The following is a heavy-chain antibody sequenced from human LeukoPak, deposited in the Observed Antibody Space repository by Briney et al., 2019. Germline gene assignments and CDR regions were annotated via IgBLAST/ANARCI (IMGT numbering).Heavy chain of an antibody. V-gene: IGHV3-9*01. CDR3: ARDSMGFDP. CDR1: GFTFDDYA. J-gene: IGHJ5*02. Sequence: GRSLRLSCAASGFTFDDYAMHWVRQAPGKGLEWVSGISWNSGSIGYADSVKGRFTISRDNAKNTLYLQMNSLRAEDTAVYYCARDSMGFDPWGQGTLVTVSS. CDR2: ISWNSGSI. D-gene: IGHD2-8*01.